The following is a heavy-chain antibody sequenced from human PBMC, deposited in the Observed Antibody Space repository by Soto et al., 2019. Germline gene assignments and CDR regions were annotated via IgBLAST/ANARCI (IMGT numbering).Heavy chain of an antibody. D-gene: IGHD3-10*01. CDR2: IHYSGSS. J-gene: IGHJ4*02. CDR1: GDSIRSTRHY. Sequence: ETLSLTCTVSGDSIRSTRHYWGWIRQPPGKGLEWIGSIHYSGSSDYNPSLKSRVTTSVDTSKNQFSLKLTSGTAADTAVYYCARHTRGVSGDYFHNWGRGTLVTVSS. CDR3: ARHTRGVSGDYFHN. V-gene: IGHV4-39*01.